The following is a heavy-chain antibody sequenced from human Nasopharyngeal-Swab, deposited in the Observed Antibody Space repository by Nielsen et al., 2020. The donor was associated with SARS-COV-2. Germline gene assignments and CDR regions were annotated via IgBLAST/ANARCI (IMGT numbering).Heavy chain of an antibody. J-gene: IGHJ6*02. D-gene: IGHD6-13*01. CDR3: ARASSSWYFNSQVSYGMDV. CDR1: GYTFTGYY. CDR2: INPNSGGT. Sequence: ASVKVSCKASGYTFTGYYMHWVRQAPGQELEWMGWINPNSGGTNYAQKFQGWVTMTRDTSISTAYMELSRLRSDDTAVYYCARASSSWYFNSQVSYGMDVWGQGTTVTVSS. V-gene: IGHV1-2*04.